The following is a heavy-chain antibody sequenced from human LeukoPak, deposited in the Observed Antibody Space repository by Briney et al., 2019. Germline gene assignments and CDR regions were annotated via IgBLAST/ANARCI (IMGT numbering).Heavy chain of an antibody. Sequence: ASVKVSCKASGGTFSSYAISWVRQAPGHGLEWMGGIIPIFGTANYAQKFQGRVTITADESTSTAYMELSSLRSEDTAVYYCARDLCSSTSCYEGFDPWGQGTLVTVSS. V-gene: IGHV1-69*13. CDR1: GGTFSSYA. CDR2: IIPIFGTA. CDR3: ARDLCSSTSCYEGFDP. J-gene: IGHJ5*02. D-gene: IGHD2-2*01.